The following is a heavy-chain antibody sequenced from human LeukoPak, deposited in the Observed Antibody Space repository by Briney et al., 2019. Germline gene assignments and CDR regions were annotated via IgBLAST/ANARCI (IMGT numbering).Heavy chain of an antibody. Sequence: GSLRLSFAASGFTFSDFYMSWIRQAPGKGLGWASYISSIGSTIYYADSVKGRFNISRDNAKNSLYLQMNSLRAEDTAVYYCARDAVQSSSSVNWFDPWGQGTLVTVSS. CDR1: GFTFSDFY. D-gene: IGHD6-6*01. V-gene: IGHV3-11*01. CDR2: ISSIGSTI. J-gene: IGHJ5*02. CDR3: ARDAVQSSSSVNWFDP.